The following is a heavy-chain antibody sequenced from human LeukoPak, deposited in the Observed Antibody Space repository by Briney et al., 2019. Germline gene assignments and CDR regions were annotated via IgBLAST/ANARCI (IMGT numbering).Heavy chain of an antibody. CDR1: GYTFTSYY. J-gene: IGHJ5*02. CDR2: INPSGGST. Sequence: ASVKVSCKASGYTFTSYYMHWVRQAPGQGLEWMGIINPSGGSTSYAQKFQGRVTMTRDTSTSTVYMELSSLRSEDTAVCCCARDGGIDCSSTSCYGTYNWFDPWGQGTLVTVSS. CDR3: ARDGGIDCSSTSCYGTYNWFDP. V-gene: IGHV1-46*01. D-gene: IGHD2-2*01.